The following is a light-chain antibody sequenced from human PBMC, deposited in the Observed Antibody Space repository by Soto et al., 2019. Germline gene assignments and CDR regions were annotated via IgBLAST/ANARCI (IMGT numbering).Light chain of an antibody. Sequence: QSALTQPASVSASPGQSITIPCSGTRSDVGSYNLVSWFQQHPGKVPKLLIYEGTKRPSGLSDRFFCSKSGNTASLTNSGLQAEDEADYYCYSYAGENLYVFGTGTKHTVL. CDR2: EGT. V-gene: IGLV2-23*01. CDR1: RSDVGSYNL. CDR3: YSYAGENLYV. J-gene: IGLJ1*01.